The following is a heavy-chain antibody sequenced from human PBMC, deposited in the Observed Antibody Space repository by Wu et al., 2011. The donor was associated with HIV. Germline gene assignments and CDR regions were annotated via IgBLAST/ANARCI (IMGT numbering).Heavy chain of an antibody. V-gene: IGHV1-18*01. D-gene: IGHD2-15*01. CDR1: GYIFSSYG. Sequence: QVQLVQSGTEVKKPGASVKVSCKASGYIFSSYGISWVRQAPGQGLEWMGWISGFNGDTNYAQKVSGRVTMTTDTSTSTAHMELRSLRSDDTAMYYCARPYCSGGTCYFEYFQHWGQGTLVTVSS. CDR2: ISGFNGDT. J-gene: IGHJ1*01. CDR3: ARPYCSGGTCYFEYFQH.